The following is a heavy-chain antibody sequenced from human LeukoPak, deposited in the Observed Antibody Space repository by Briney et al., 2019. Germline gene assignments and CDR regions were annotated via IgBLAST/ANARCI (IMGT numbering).Heavy chain of an antibody. CDR2: ISYDGSNK. CDR1: GFTFSSYG. D-gene: IGHD3-16*01. J-gene: IGHJ4*02. Sequence: GGSLRLSCAASGFTFSSYGMHWVRQAPGKGLEWVAVISYDGSNKYYADSVKGRFTISRDNSKNTLYLQMNSLRAEDTAVFYCARGGGEVDYWGQGTLVTVSS. V-gene: IGHV3-30*03. CDR3: ARGGGEVDY.